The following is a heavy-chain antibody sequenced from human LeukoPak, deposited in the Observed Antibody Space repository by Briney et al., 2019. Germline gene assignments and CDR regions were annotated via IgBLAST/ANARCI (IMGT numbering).Heavy chain of an antibody. CDR1: GFTFSDYS. CDR3: ARDYKYAFDN. D-gene: IGHD5-24*01. V-gene: IGHV3-48*01. J-gene: IGHJ4*02. Sequence: GGSLRLSCAASGFTFSDYSMTWVRQAPGKGPEWISYIGIDSGNTNYADSVKGRFTISGDKAKNSLYLQMNSLRVEDTAVYYCARDYKYAFDNWGQGTLVTVSS. CDR2: IGIDSGNT.